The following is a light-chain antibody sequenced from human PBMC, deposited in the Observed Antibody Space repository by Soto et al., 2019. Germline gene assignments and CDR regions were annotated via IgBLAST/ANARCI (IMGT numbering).Light chain of an antibody. CDR2: EVN. J-gene: IGLJ1*01. V-gene: IGLV2-8*01. Sequence: QSALTQPPSASGSPGQSVAISCTGTSSDVCGYNYVSWYQQHPGKAPKLMIYEVNKRPSGVPDRFSGSKSGNTASLTVSGLQAEDEADYYCSSYAGSSTVFGTGTKVTVL. CDR3: SSYAGSSTV. CDR1: SSDVCGYNY.